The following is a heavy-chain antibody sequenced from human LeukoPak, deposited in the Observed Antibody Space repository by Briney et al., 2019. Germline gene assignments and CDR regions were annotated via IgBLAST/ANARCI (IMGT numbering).Heavy chain of an antibody. CDR3: ATDLSHPLYGSGNAFDI. V-gene: IGHV1-24*01. CDR1: GYTLTELS. D-gene: IGHD3-10*01. Sequence: ASVKVSCKVSGYTLTELSTHWVRQAPGKGLEWMGGFDPEDGETIYAQKFQGRVTMTEDTSTDTAYMELSSLRSEDTAVYYCATDLSHPLYGSGNAFDIWGQGTMVTVSS. J-gene: IGHJ3*02. CDR2: FDPEDGET.